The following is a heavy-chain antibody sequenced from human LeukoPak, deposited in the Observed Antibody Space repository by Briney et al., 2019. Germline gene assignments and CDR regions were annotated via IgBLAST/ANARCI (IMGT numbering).Heavy chain of an antibody. CDR2: ISYDGSNK. D-gene: IGHD6-19*01. CDR3: AKDQKWLVNYFDY. Sequence: PGGSLRLSCAASGFTFSSYAMHWVRQAPGKGLEWVAVISYDGSNKYYADSVKGRFTISRDNSKNTLYLQMNSLRAEDTAVYYCAKDQKWLVNYFDYWGQGTLVTVSS. CDR1: GFTFSSYA. V-gene: IGHV3-30*04. J-gene: IGHJ4*02.